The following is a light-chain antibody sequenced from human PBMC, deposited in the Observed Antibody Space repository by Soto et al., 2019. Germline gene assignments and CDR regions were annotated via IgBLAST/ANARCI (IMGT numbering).Light chain of an antibody. V-gene: IGLV2-14*03. CDR2: DVS. Sequence: QSALTQPASVSGSPGQSITVSCTGTSSDVGGSDHVNWYQQHPGKAPKLMIFDVSNRPSGVSTRFSGSKSGNAASLTISGLQAEDEADYYCHAYDSSLDAFVFGTGTKVTVL. CDR1: SSDVGGSDH. J-gene: IGLJ1*01. CDR3: HAYDSSLDAFV.